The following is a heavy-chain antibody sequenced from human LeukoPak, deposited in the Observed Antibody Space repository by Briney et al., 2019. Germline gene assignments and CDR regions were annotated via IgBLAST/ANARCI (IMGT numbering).Heavy chain of an antibody. V-gene: IGHV3-49*04. CDR1: GFTFCDHG. Sequence: GRSLRLSCTASGFTFCDHGMRWVRQAPGKGLEWVGFIRSKAYGGTAEYAASVKGRFTISRDDSKSIAYLQMNSLKTEDTAVYHCNRVFLWGACAHWARGPLVSVSS. D-gene: IGHD2/OR15-2a*01. J-gene: IGHJ1*01. CDR2: IRSKAYGGTA. CDR3: NRVFLWGACAH.